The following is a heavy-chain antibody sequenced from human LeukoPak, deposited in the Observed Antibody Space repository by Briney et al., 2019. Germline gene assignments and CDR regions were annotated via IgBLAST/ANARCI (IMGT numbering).Heavy chain of an antibody. V-gene: IGHV3-30*18. D-gene: IGHD2-2*01. CDR3: AKDRGVVVPAAMGLDY. CDR2: ISYDGSNK. Sequence: GRSLSLSWAASGFSFSSYGMHWVRQAPGKGLEWVVVISYDGSNKYYADSVKGRFTISRDNSKNTLYLQMNSLRAEDTAVYYCAKDRGVVVPAAMGLDYWGQGTLVTVSS. CDR1: GFSFSSYG. J-gene: IGHJ4*02.